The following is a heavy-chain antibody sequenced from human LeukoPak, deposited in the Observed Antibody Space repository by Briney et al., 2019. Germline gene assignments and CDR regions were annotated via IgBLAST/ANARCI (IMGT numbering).Heavy chain of an antibody. CDR2: IWYDGSKK. CDR1: GFSFSGYG. V-gene: IGHV3-33*08. J-gene: IGHJ4*02. D-gene: IGHD1-1*01. CDR3: SRGRGLNGPLSYVDD. Sequence: PGRSLRLSCAASGFSFSGYGMHWVRQAPGKGLEWVALIWYDGSKKYYGDSVKGRFAISRDNSKNTLYLQMNTLRAEDTAVYYCSRGRGLNGPLSYVDDWGQGTLVTVSS.